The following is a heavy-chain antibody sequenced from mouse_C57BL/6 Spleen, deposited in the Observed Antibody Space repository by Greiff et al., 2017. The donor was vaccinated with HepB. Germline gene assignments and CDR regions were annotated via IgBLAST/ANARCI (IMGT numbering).Heavy chain of an antibody. CDR1: GFTFSSYA. CDR3: ARGDYDAMDY. J-gene: IGHJ4*01. V-gene: IGHV5-4*03. Sequence: DVKLQESGGGLVKPGGSLKLSCAASGFTFSSYAMSWVRQTPEKRLEWVATISDGGSYTYYPDNVKGRFTISRDNAKNNLYLQMSHLKSADTAMYYCARGDYDAMDYWGQGTSVTVSS. CDR2: ISDGGSYT.